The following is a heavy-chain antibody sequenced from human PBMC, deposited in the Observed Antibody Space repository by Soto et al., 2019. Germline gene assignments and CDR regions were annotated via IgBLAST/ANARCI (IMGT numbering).Heavy chain of an antibody. J-gene: IGHJ6*02. Sequence: PXGSLRPPCAVSGFTFSSYEMNWVRQAPGKGLEWVSYIGTSGKTIYYADSVRGRFTISRDNAKNSLYLQMNSLRAEDTAVYFCARDPAIYSGKFDYGLDVWGRGTKVTVYS. CDR3: ARDPAIYSGKFDYGLDV. D-gene: IGHD4-4*01. V-gene: IGHV3-48*03. CDR2: IGTSGKTI. CDR1: GFTFSSYE.